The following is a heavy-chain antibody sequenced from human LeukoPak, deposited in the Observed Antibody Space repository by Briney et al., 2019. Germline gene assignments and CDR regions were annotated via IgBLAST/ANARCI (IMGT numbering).Heavy chain of an antibody. Sequence: SETLSLTCTVYGGSFSGYYWHWIRQPPGKGLEWIGEINHSGSTNYNPSLKSRVTISLDTSKNQFTLQLSSVTAADTAVYYCARISGGYSSYWGQGTLVTVSS. CDR3: ARISGGYSSY. V-gene: IGHV4-34*01. D-gene: IGHD1-26*01. CDR2: INHSGST. J-gene: IGHJ4*02. CDR1: GGSFSGYY.